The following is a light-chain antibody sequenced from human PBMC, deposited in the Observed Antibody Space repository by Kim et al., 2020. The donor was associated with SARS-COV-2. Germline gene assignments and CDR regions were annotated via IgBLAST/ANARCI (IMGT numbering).Light chain of an antibody. Sequence: SYELTQPPPVSVAPGKTARITCGGNNIGSKSVHWYQQKPGQAPVLVIYYDSDRPSGIPERFSGSNSGNTATLTISRVEAGDEADYYCQVWDSSSDHRVFG. CDR1: NIGSKS. CDR2: YDS. V-gene: IGLV3-21*04. CDR3: QVWDSSSDHRV. J-gene: IGLJ3*02.